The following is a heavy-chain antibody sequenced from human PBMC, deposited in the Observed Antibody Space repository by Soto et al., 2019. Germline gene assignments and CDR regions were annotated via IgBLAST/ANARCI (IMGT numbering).Heavy chain of an antibody. D-gene: IGHD2-15*01. CDR3: ARGRSDYLDY. CDR1: GYTFTSYA. J-gene: IGHJ4*02. CDR2: MNPNSGNT. V-gene: IGHV1-8*01. Sequence: QVQLVQSGAEVKKPGASVKVSCKASGYTFTSYAINWVRQATGQGLEWMGWMNPNSGNTGYAQKFQGRVTMTRNTSTSTAYMQLSSVRPEDTAVYYCARGRSDYLDYWGQGTLVTLSS.